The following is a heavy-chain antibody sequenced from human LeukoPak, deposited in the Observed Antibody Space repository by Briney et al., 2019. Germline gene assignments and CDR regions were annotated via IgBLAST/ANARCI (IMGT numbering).Heavy chain of an antibody. CDR3: AKSPRIGSNWYFDL. D-gene: IGHD2/OR15-2a*01. V-gene: IGHV3-30-3*02. CDR1: GFTFSSYA. CDR2: ISYDGSNK. Sequence: AGGSLRLSCAASGFTFSSYAMHWVRQAPGKGLEWVAVISYDGSNKYYADSVKGRFTISRDNSKSTLYLQMNSLRAEDTAAYYCAKSPRIGSNWYFDLWGRGTLVTVSS. J-gene: IGHJ2*01.